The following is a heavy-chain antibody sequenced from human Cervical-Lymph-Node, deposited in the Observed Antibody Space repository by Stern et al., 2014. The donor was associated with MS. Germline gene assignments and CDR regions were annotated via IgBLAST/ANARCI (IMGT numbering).Heavy chain of an antibody. CDR2: IIPVFGTA. CDR3: ARAVVTPPDYGMDV. Sequence: QLVQSGAEVKKPGSSVKVSCKAPGGSVSSYVINWVRQAPGQGLEWMGGIIPVFGTANHAQKFHGRVTITADASTSTAYMELSSLRSEDTAVYYCARAVVTPPDYGMDVWGQGTTVTVSS. V-gene: IGHV1-69*01. CDR1: GGSVSSYV. D-gene: IGHD3-22*01. J-gene: IGHJ6*02.